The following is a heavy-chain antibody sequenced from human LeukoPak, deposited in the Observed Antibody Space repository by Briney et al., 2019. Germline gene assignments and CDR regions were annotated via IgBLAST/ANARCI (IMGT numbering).Heavy chain of an antibody. Sequence: PSETLSLTCAVYGGSFSGHYWSWIRQPPGKGLEWIGEINHGGSTNYSPSLKSRVTLLVDTPKNQFSLKLSSVTAADTAVYYCARARGEVAIDYWGQGTRVTVSP. CDR3: ARARGEVAIDY. CDR1: GGSFSGHY. CDR2: INHGGST. J-gene: IGHJ4*02. D-gene: IGHD3-10*01. V-gene: IGHV4-34*01.